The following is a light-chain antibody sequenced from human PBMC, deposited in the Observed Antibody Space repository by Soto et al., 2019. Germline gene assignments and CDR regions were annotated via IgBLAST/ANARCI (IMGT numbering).Light chain of an antibody. J-gene: IGLJ2*01. CDR1: SSDVGGYDY. CDR2: EVS. CDR3: SSYAGSNNLV. V-gene: IGLV2-8*01. Sequence: QSALTQPPSASGSPGQSVTISCTGTSSDVGGYDYVSWYQQHPGKAPKLMIYEVSKRPSGVPDRFSGSKSGTTASLTVSGLQAEEEADYYCSSYAGSNNLVFGGGTQLTVL.